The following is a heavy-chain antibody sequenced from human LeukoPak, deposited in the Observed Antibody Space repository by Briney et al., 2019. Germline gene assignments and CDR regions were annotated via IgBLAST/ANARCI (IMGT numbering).Heavy chain of an antibody. CDR2: IYTSGST. D-gene: IGHD2-2*01. J-gene: IGHJ5*02. CDR1: GGSISSYY. CDR3: ARDPMSYCSSTSRPLGFDP. Sequence: PSETLSLTCTVSGGSISSYYWSWLRQPAGKGLEWIGRIYTSGSTNYNPSLKSRVTMSVDTSKNQFSLKLSSVTAADTAVYYCARDPMSYCSSTSRPLGFDPWGQGTLVTVSS. V-gene: IGHV4-4*07.